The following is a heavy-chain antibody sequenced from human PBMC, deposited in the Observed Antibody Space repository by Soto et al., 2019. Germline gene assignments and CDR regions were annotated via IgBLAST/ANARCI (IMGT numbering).Heavy chain of an antibody. Sequence: SGPTLVNPTQTLTLTCTFSGFSFSTSGMCVSWIRQPPGKALEWLALIDWDDDKFYLTSLKTRLTISRDTSKNQVVLTMTNMDPLDTATYYCARNFYDTGNHYASIDYWGPGTLVTVSS. D-gene: IGHD3-22*01. V-gene: IGHV2-70*01. CDR2: IDWDDDK. J-gene: IGHJ4*02. CDR1: GFSFSTSGMC. CDR3: ARNFYDTGNHYASIDY.